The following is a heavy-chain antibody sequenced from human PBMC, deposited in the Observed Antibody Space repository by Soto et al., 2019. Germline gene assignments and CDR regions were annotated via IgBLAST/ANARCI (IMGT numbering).Heavy chain of an antibody. CDR3: VRTSLVVAAATRENY. CDR1: GFTFSSYW. J-gene: IGHJ4*02. D-gene: IGHD2-15*01. V-gene: IGHV3-74*01. Sequence: EVQLVESGGGLVQPGGSLRLSCAASGFTFSSYWMHWVRQAPGKGLEWVSRINSDGSSTSYADSVKGRFTISRDNAKTTLYLLRKSLRAEDTAVYYCVRTSLVVAAATRENYWGQGTLVTVSS. CDR2: INSDGSST.